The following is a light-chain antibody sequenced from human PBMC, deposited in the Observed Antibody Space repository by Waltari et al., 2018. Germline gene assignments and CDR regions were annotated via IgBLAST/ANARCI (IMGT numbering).Light chain of an antibody. CDR3: SSYTTRSTWV. Sequence: QSALTQTASVSASPGQSITMSCTGTINDIGRFYFFSWYQQHPGQAPRLLIYEVKYRPSGVSDRFSGSKSDNTASLTIFGLQAEDEADYYCSSYTTRSTWVFGGGTKLTVL. J-gene: IGLJ3*02. CDR2: EVK. V-gene: IGLV2-14*01. CDR1: INDIGRFYF.